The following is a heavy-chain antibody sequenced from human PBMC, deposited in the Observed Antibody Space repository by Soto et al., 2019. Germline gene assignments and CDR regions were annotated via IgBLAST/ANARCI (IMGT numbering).Heavy chain of an antibody. CDR2: ISSSSSYI. J-gene: IGHJ3*02. CDR3: ARDLWHGRPGAFDI. CDR1: GFTFSSYG. V-gene: IGHV3-21*01. Sequence: PGGSLRLSCAASGFTFSSYGMHWVRQAPGKGLEWVSSISSSSSYIYYADSVKGRFTISRDNAKNSLYLQMNSLRAEDTAVYYYARDLWHGRPGAFDIWGQGTMVTASS. D-gene: IGHD2-21*01.